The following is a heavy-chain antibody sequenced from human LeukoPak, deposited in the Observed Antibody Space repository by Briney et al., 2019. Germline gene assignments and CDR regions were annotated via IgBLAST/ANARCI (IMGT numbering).Heavy chain of an antibody. Sequence: SETLSLTCTVSGGSISSYYWSWIRQPPGPGMGWIGYIYYCGSANYNPSLTSRVTISVETSKNQFSLKLSSVTAADTAVYYCARGPVVVPAASLYYYYYGMDVWGKGTTVTVSS. CDR3: ARGPVVVPAASLYYYYYGMDV. V-gene: IGHV4-59*01. D-gene: IGHD2-2*01. CDR2: IYYCGSA. CDR1: GGSISSYY. J-gene: IGHJ6*04.